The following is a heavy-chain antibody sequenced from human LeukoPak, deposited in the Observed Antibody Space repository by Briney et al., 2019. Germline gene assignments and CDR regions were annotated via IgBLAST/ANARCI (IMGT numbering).Heavy chain of an antibody. J-gene: IGHJ4*02. CDR2: ISAYNGNT. V-gene: IGHV1-18*01. CDR1: GYTFTSYG. CDR3: ARAPTGYSSSWFLLDY. D-gene: IGHD6-13*01. Sequence: ASVKVSCKASGYTFTSYGISWVRQAPGQGLEWMGWISAYNGNTNYAQKLQGRVTMTTDTSTSTAYMELRSLRSDDTAVYYCARAPTGYSSSWFLLDYWGQGTLVTVSS.